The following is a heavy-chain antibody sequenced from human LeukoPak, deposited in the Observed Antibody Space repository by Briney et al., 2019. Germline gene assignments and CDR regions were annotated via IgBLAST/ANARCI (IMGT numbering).Heavy chain of an antibody. D-gene: IGHD6-6*01. CDR3: ARARIAARGYYFDY. J-gene: IGHJ4*02. V-gene: IGHV4-39*07. CDR1: GGSISSSSYY. CDR2: IYYSGST. Sequence: PSETLSLTCTVSGGSISSSSYYWGWTRQPPGKGLEWIGSIYYSGSTYYNPSLKSRVTISVDTSKNQFSLKLSSVTAADTAVYYCARARIAARGYYFDYWGQGTLVTVSS.